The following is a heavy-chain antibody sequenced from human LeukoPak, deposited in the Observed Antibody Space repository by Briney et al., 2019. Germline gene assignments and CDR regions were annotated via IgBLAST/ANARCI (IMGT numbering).Heavy chain of an antibody. D-gene: IGHD1-26*01. CDR3: ARGRDSGSYYKFDDYFDY. J-gene: IGHJ4*02. V-gene: IGHV1-2*02. CDR2: INPNSGGT. Sequence: ASVKVSCKASGYTFTGYYMHWVRQAPGQGLEWMGWINPNSGGTNYAQKFQGRVTMTRDTSISTAYMELRRLRSDDTAVYYCARGRDSGSYYKFDDYFDYWGQGTLVTVSS. CDR1: GYTFTGYY.